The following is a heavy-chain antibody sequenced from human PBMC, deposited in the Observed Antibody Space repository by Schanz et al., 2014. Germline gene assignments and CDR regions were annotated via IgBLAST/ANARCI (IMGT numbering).Heavy chain of an antibody. CDR3: ARPALWFGDNCFDP. CDR2: INTGSNYI. CDR1: GFSFSDYY. D-gene: IGHD3-10*01. Sequence: QVQVVQSGGGLVEPGGSLRLSCAASGFSFSDYYMSWIRQAPGKGLEWISFINTGSNYINYADSVKGRFTISRDNAKNTLYLQMNSLRAEDTAVYYCARPALWFGDNCFDPWGQGTLVTVSS. V-gene: IGHV3-11*06. J-gene: IGHJ5*02.